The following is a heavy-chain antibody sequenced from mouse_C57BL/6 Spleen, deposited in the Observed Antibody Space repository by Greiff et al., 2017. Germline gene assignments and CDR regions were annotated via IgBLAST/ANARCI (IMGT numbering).Heavy chain of an antibody. J-gene: IGHJ4*01. CDR1: GFNIKDDY. CDR2: IDPENGDT. Sequence: EVQLQQSGAELVRPGASVKLSCTASGFNIKDDYMHWVKQRPEQGLEWIGWIDPENGDTEYASKFQGKATITSDTSSNTAYLQLSSLTSEDTAVYYCTGYDYDRAWGQGTSVTVSS. V-gene: IGHV14-4*01. CDR3: TGYDYDRA. D-gene: IGHD2-4*01.